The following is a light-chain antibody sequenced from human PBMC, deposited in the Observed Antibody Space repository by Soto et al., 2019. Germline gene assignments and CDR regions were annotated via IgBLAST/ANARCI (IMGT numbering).Light chain of an antibody. V-gene: IGKV4-1*01. Sequence: DIVMTQSPDSLAVSLGERATINCKSTQSVLSSANNKNYLAWYQQKSGQPPKLLIYWASTRESGVPDRFSGSGSGTDFTLTISSLQAEDVAVYYCQQYYSIPLTFGGGTKVEI. J-gene: IGKJ4*01. CDR2: WAS. CDR3: QQYYSIPLT. CDR1: QSVLSSANNKNY.